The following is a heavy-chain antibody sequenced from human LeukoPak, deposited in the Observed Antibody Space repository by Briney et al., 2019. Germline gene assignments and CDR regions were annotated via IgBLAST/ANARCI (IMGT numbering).Heavy chain of an antibody. J-gene: IGHJ4*02. CDR2: ISGIVGST. D-gene: IGHD1-26*01. V-gene: IGHV3-23*01. CDR3: VRRRTGASSKFPWDY. CDR1: GSTFSSYA. Sequence: PGGSLRLSCAASGSTFSSYAISWVHQAPGKGLEWVSDISGIVGSTYYGDSVKGRFTSSRDNSMKTMYLQMNSLRAEDTAVYYCVRRRTGASSKFPWDYWGQGTLVSVSS.